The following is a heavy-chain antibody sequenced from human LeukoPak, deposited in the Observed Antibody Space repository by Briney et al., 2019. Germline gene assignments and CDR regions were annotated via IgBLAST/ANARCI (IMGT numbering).Heavy chain of an antibody. Sequence: SETLSLTCTVSGGSISSYYWSWIRQPPGKGLEWIGYIYTSGSTNYNPSLKSRVTISVDTSKNQFSLKLSSVTAADTAVYYCARAPPVYYYGSGSYYTKPYYYYMDVRGKGTTVTVSS. CDR3: ARAPPVYYYGSGSYYTKPYYYYMDV. CDR2: IYTSGST. CDR1: GGSISSYY. J-gene: IGHJ6*03. D-gene: IGHD3-10*01. V-gene: IGHV4-4*09.